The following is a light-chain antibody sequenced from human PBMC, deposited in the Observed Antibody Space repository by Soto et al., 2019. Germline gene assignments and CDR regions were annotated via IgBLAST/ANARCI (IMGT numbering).Light chain of an antibody. Sequence: DLVMTQSPLSLPVTPGEPASISCRSSQSLLYSNGYNYLDWYLQKPGQSPQLLIYLGSNRASGVPDRFSGSGSGTDFTLKISRVEAEDVGVYYCMQALQSPRTFGQGTKLEIK. CDR3: MQALQSPRT. CDR1: QSLLYSNGYNY. CDR2: LGS. J-gene: IGKJ2*01. V-gene: IGKV2-28*01.